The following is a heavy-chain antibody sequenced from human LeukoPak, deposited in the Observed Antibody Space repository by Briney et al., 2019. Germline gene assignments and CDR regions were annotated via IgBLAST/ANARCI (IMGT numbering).Heavy chain of an antibody. CDR3: AVVVVTFDN. CDR1: GFSFSSYS. D-gene: IGHD3-22*01. V-gene: IGHV3-48*01. J-gene: IGHJ4*02. Sequence: PGGSLRLSCAASGFSFSSYSMNWVRQAPGKGLEWVSYISSSSSTIYYADSVKGRFTISRDNAKNSLYLQMNSLRAEDTAVYYCAVVVVTFDNCGQGTLVTVSS. CDR2: ISSSSSTI.